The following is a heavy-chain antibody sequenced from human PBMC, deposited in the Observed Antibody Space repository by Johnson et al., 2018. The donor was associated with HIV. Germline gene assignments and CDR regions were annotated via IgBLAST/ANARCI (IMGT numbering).Heavy chain of an antibody. V-gene: IGHV3-30*02. D-gene: IGHD4-23*01. CDR2: IRYDGTNK. CDR1: GFTFSTYG. Sequence: QVQLVESGGGVVQPGRSLRLSCAASGFTFSTYGMHWVRQAPGKGLEWVAFIRYDGTNKYYTDSVKGRFTISRDNSKNTLYLQMNSLRAEDTAVYYCAKGVVYGGEDAFDIWGQGTMVTVSS. CDR3: AKGVVYGGEDAFDI. J-gene: IGHJ3*02.